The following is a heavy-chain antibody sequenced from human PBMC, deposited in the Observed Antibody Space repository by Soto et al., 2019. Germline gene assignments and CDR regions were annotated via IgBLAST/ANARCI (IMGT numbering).Heavy chain of an antibody. Sequence: GGSLRLSCVASGFTLSDYNMNWVRQAPGKGLEWVSFVSGRSNTIYYADSVKGRFTISRDNAKNSLYLLMSSLRAEDTAVYYCTREGDGSGFFSDFWGQGALVTVSS. D-gene: IGHD3-22*01. CDR1: GFTLSDYN. CDR3: TREGDGSGFFSDF. CDR2: VSGRSNTI. J-gene: IGHJ4*02. V-gene: IGHV3-48*01.